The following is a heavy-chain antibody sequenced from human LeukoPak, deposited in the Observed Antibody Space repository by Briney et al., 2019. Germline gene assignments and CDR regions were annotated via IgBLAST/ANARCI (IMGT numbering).Heavy chain of an antibody. CDR3: AREGGFYRPLDY. CDR2: VHLDWRT. Sequence: PSETLSLTCGVSGGSVINTNWWTWVRQPPGKGLEWIGEVHLDWRTNYNPSLESRLTMSVDVSENQVSLKLTSVTAADTAVYYCAREGGFYRPLDYSGQGTLVTVSS. J-gene: IGHJ4*02. CDR1: GGSVINTNW. D-gene: IGHD3-3*01. V-gene: IGHV4-4*02.